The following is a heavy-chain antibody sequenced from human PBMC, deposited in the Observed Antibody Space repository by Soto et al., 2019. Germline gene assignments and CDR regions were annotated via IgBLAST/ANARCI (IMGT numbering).Heavy chain of an antibody. CDR1: GDSVSNNGAA. CDR2: TYYRSRWHT. D-gene: IGHD4-4*01. J-gene: IGHJ4*02. V-gene: IGHV6-1*01. Sequence: PSQTLSLTCAISGDSVSNNGAAWNWIRQSPSRGLEWLGRTYYRSRWHTDYAVSTKSRITITPDTSKNQFSLQVNSVTPEDTALYYCSRVPPAYHSAFDSWGQGTLVTVSS. CDR3: SRVPPAYHSAFDS.